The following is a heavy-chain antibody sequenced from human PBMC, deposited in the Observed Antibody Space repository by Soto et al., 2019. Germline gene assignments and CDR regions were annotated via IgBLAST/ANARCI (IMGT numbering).Heavy chain of an antibody. J-gene: IGHJ6*02. Sequence: PGGSLRLSCAASGFTFSSYAMSWVRQAPGKGLEWVSAISGSGGSKYYADSVKGRFTISRDNSKNTLYLQMNSLRAEDTAVYYCAKDDYDSSGYNTFVPLGYYYYGMDVWGQGTTVTVSS. D-gene: IGHD3-22*01. CDR1: GFTFSSYA. CDR2: ISGSGGSK. CDR3: AKDDYDSSGYNTFVPLGYYYYGMDV. V-gene: IGHV3-23*01.